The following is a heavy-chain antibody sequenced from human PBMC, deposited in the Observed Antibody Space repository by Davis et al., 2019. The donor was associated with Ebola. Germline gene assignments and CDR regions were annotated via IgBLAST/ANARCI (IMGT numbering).Heavy chain of an antibody. J-gene: IGHJ3*02. V-gene: IGHV3-30*18. CDR3: AKDLGQWELLTAFDI. Sequence: PGGSLRLSCAASGFTFSSYGMHRVRQAPGKGLEWVAVISYDGSNKYYADSVKGRFTISRDNSKNTLYLQMNSLRAEDTAVYYCAKDLGQWELLTAFDIWGQGTMVTVSS. D-gene: IGHD1-26*01. CDR1: GFTFSSYG. CDR2: ISYDGSNK.